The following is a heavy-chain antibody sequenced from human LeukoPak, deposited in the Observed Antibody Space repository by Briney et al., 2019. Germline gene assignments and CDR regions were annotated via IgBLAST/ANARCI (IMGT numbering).Heavy chain of an antibody. CDR1: GFTFSSYE. CDR3: AELGITMIGGV. D-gene: IGHD3-10*02. CDR2: ISSSGSTI. J-gene: IGHJ6*04. Sequence: PGGSLRLSCAASGFTFSSYETNWVRQAPGNGLEWVSYISSSGSTIYYADSVKGRFTISRDNAKNSLYLQMDSLRAEDTAVYYCAELGITMIGGVWGKGTTVTISS. V-gene: IGHV3-48*03.